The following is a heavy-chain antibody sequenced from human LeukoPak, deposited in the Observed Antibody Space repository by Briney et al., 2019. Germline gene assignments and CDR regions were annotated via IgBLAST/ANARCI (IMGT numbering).Heavy chain of an antibody. CDR1: GGTFSSYA. Sequence: GASVKVSCKASGGTFSSYAISWVRQAPGQGLEWIGGIIPIFGTANYAQKFQGRVTITADESTSTAYMELSSLRSEDTAVYYCARVWAEKVWGYSYGLNWFDPWGQGTLVTVSS. CDR3: ARVWAEKVWGYSYGLNWFDP. D-gene: IGHD5-18*01. CDR2: IIPIFGTA. V-gene: IGHV1-69*13. J-gene: IGHJ5*02.